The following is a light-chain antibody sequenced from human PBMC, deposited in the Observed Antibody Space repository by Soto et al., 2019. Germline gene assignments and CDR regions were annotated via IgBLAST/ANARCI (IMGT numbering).Light chain of an antibody. Sequence: IVMTQSPVTLSVSPGDRATLSCRASESVSANLAWYQQKPGQAPSLLIIGASTRATGVPARFRGSGSGTEFTLTISSLQSEDFAVYYCQQYNNWPRTFGQGTKVDIK. CDR1: ESVSAN. CDR2: GAS. CDR3: QQYNNWPRT. V-gene: IGKV3-15*01. J-gene: IGKJ1*01.